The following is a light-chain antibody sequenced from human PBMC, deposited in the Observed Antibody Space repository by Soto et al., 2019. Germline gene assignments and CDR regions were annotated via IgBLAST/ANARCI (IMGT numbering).Light chain of an antibody. Sequence: EIVMTQSPVTLSVSPGERVTLSCRASQSVSSTLAWYQQTPGQAPSLLIYGAFTRATGIPARFSGTGSGTEFTLTISSLQSEDFALYYCQQYNDWPLTFGQGTKVDI. CDR1: QSVSST. J-gene: IGKJ1*01. V-gene: IGKV3-15*01. CDR3: QQYNDWPLT. CDR2: GAF.